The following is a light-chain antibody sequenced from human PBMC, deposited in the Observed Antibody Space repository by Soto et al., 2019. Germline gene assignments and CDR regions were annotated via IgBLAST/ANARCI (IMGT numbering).Light chain of an antibody. CDR3: QQYGGSPRT. CDR2: DVS. Sequence: NVLTQSPATLSLPPGKRATLSCRASQNISSYLIWYQQKPGQAPRLLIYDVSNRATGIPARFSGSGSGTDFTLTISSLEPEDSAVYYCQQYGGSPRTFGQGTKVDIK. V-gene: IGKV3-11*01. CDR1: QNISSY. J-gene: IGKJ1*01.